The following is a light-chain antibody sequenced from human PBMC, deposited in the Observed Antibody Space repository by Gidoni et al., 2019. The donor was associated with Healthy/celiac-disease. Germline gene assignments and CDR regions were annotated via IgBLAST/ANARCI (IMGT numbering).Light chain of an antibody. Sequence: DIQMTQSPSSLSASVGERVTITCRASQSINSYLHWYQQKPGKAPKLLIYAASSLQSGVPSRFSGSGSGTDFPLTISSLQPEDFATYYCQQSYSTPWTFGQGTKVEI. CDR1: QSINSY. V-gene: IGKV1-39*01. CDR2: AAS. CDR3: QQSYSTPWT. J-gene: IGKJ1*01.